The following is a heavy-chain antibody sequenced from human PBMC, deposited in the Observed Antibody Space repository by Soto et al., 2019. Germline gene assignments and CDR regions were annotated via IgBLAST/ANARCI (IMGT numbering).Heavy chain of an antibody. J-gene: IGHJ4*02. CDR1: GYTFTDLG. Sequence: QVQLVQSGAEVKKPGGSVKVSCMASGYTFTDLGISWVRQAPGQGLEWLGWSSTYNGDTRYAQKAQDRVKLTTDTSTSTAYMELRSLRSDDTAVDYCAREYCTRSSCYGVDYWGQGTLVTVSS. D-gene: IGHD2-2*01. CDR3: AREYCTRSSCYGVDY. V-gene: IGHV1-18*01. CDR2: SSTYNGDT.